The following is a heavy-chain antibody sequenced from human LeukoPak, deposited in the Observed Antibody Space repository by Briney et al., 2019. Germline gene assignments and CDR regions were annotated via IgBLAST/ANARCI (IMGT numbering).Heavy chain of an antibody. CDR2: IKSKTDGGTT. Sequence: PVGCLRLSCAASGFTFSSSWMSWVRQGLVKGLEWVGGIKSKTDGGTTDYAAPVKGRFTISRDDSKMTLYPHMSSLKTEDTGIYYCTQDPRYWGQGNLVTVPS. CDR1: GFTFSSSW. V-gene: IGHV3-15*01. CDR3: TQDPRY. J-gene: IGHJ4*02.